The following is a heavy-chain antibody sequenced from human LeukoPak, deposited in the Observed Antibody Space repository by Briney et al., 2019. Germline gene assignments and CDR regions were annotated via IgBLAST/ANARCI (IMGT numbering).Heavy chain of an antibody. V-gene: IGHV5-51*01. D-gene: IGHD6-13*01. CDR1: GYSFTSYW. CDR2: IYPGDSDT. CDR3: ARLNRGYSSNWYWLDP. J-gene: IGHJ5*02. Sequence: GESLKISCKGSGYSFTSYWIGWVRQMPGKGLEWVGIIYPGDSDTRYSPSFQGQVTISADKSISTAYLQWSSLKASDTAMYYCARLNRGYSSNWYWLDPWGQGTLVTVSS.